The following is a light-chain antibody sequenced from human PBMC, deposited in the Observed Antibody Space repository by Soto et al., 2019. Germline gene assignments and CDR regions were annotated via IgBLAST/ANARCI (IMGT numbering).Light chain of an antibody. J-gene: IGLJ2*01. V-gene: IGLV2-23*02. CDR3: CSYTSSNTLV. CDR1: SSDIGSYDL. Sequence: QSALTQPASVSGSPGQSITISCTGASSDIGSYDLFSWYQQNPGKTPRLIIYEVNKRPWGVSNRFSGSKSGNTASLTISGLQAEDEADYYCCSYTSSNTLVFGGGTKLTVL. CDR2: EVN.